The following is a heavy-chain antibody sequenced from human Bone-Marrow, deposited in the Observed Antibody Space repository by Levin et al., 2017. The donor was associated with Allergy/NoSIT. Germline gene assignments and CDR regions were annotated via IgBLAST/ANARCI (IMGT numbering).Heavy chain of an antibody. CDR2: IYSDGKT. V-gene: IGHV3-66*04. CDR1: GFNVNYNY. Sequence: GGSLRLSCEASGFNVNYNYMTWVRQAPGEGLEWVSDIYSDGKTYYGDSVHGRFTISRDTSKNMLDLQMNSLRAEDTAVYYCVRHRQDYGGAFDIWGQGTMVTVSS. CDR3: VRHRQDYGGAFDI. D-gene: IGHD4-17*01. J-gene: IGHJ3*02.